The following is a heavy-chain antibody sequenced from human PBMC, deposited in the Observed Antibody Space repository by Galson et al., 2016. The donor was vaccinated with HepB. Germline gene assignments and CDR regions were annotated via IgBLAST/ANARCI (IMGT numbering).Heavy chain of an antibody. V-gene: IGHV3-21*04. J-gene: IGHJ4*02. CDR1: GFSFSTYS. CDR2: ISSSSGYI. D-gene: IGHD2-21*02. Sequence: SLRLSCAASGFSFSTYSMNWFRQAPGKGLGWVSYISSSSGYISYADSVKGRFTISRDNSKNSLYLQLSSLRAEDTAVYYCAREPHDCHEYGVDYWGQGTLVTVSS. CDR3: AREPHDCHEYGVDY.